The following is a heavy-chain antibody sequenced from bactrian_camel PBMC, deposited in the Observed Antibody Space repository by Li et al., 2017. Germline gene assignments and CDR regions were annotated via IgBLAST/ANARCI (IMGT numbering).Heavy chain of an antibody. CDR1: GFTSSISD. CDR3: AKALGGGNYYTGEYNY. D-gene: IGHD2*01. Sequence: VQMVESGGGSVQAGGSLRLSCAASGFTSSISDIPIHWVRQAPGRGLEWVSLINRGIGTQYYADSVKGRFAISGDNAKNTVYLQLNNLKSEDTALYYCAKALGGGNYYTGEYNYWGQGTQVTVS. J-gene: IGHJ4*01. CDR2: INRGIGTQ. V-gene: IGHV3S40*01.